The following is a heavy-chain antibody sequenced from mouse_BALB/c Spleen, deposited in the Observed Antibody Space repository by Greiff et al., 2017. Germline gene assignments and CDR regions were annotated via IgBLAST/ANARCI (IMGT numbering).Heavy chain of an antibody. V-gene: IGHV1-7*01. CDR2: INPSTGYT. Sequence: QVQLKESGAELAKPGASVKMSCKASGYTFTSYWMHWVKQRPRQGLEWIGYINPSTGYTEYNQKFKDKATLTADKSSSTAYMQLSSLTSEDSAVYYCASATVVPWGQGTTLTVSS. J-gene: IGHJ2*01. CDR1: GYTFTSYW. CDR3: ASATVVP. D-gene: IGHD1-1*01.